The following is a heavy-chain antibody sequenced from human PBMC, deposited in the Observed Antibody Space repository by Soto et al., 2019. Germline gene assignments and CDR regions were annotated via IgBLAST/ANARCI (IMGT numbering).Heavy chain of an antibody. CDR1: GFTFSSYA. Sequence: EVQLLESGGGLVQPGGSLRLSCAASGFTFSSYAMSWVRQAPGKGLEWVSAISGSGGSTYYADSGKGRFTISRDNSKNTLYLQMNSLRAEDTAVDYCAKGDKYYDFWSGYPTNWFDPWGQGTLVTVSS. CDR2: ISGSGGST. D-gene: IGHD3-3*01. J-gene: IGHJ5*02. CDR3: AKGDKYYDFWSGYPTNWFDP. V-gene: IGHV3-23*01.